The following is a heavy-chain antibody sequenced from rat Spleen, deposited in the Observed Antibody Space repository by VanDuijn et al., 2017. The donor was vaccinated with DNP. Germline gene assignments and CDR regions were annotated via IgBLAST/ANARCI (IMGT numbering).Heavy chain of an antibody. J-gene: IGHJ3*01. Sequence: QVQLQQSGAELAKPGSSVKISCKASGYTFNSYYIGWIKQTTGQGLEYIRYINTGSGGTNYNEKFKGKATLTVDKSSSTAFMQLSSLTPDDSAVYYCASPSYYSSYRGFAYWGQGTLVTVSS. CDR3: ASPSYYSSYRGFAY. D-gene: IGHD1-2*01. CDR1: GYTFNSYY. CDR2: INTGSGGT. V-gene: IGHV1-43*01.